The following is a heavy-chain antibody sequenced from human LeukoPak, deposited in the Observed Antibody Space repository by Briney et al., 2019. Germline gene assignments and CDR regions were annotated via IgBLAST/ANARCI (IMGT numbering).Heavy chain of an antibody. CDR1: GGSISSSS. V-gene: IGHV3-21*01. CDR3: ARDPRPTVTTTGWFDP. J-gene: IGHJ5*02. CDR2: ISSSSSYI. Sequence: PSETLSLTCTVSGGSISSSSYYWGWIRQPPGKGLEWVSSISSSSSYIYYADSVKGRFTISRDNAKNSLYLQMNSLRAEDTAVYYCARDPRPTVTTTGWFDPWGQGTLVTVSS. D-gene: IGHD4-11*01.